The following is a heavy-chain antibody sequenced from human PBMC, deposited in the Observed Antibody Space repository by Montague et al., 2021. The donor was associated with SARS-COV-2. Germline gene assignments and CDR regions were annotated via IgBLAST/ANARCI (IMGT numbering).Heavy chain of an antibody. CDR2: NYDSAST. Sequence: SETLSLTCTVSGGSISSSSYYWIRHRQPPGMGLDWNGSNYDSASTYHYPSLKSPVFISADTSKNPLSLTLTSVAAADTAVYYCATQEDPSGWVPGPLDFWGQGTLVSVSS. J-gene: IGHJ4*02. V-gene: IGHV4-39*01. CDR1: GGSISSSSYY. D-gene: IGHD6-19*01. CDR3: ATQEDPSGWVPGPLDF.